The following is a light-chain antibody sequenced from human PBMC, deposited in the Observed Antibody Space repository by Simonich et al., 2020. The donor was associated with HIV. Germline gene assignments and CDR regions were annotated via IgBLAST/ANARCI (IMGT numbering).Light chain of an antibody. CDR3: QSYDSSNWV. J-gene: IGLJ3*02. Sequence: NFMLTQPHSVSESPGKTVTISCTRSSGSIASNYVQGYQQRPGSAPTTVIYEDNQQPAGVPDRSSGSNDSSSNSTSLTISGLKTEDEADYYCQSYDSSNWVFGGGTKLTVL. CDR2: EDN. CDR1: SGSIASNY. V-gene: IGLV6-57*03.